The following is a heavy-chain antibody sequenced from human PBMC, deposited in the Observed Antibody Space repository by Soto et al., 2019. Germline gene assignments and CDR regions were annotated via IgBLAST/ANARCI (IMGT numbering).Heavy chain of an antibody. CDR2: ISHYVNT. CDR1: GGSMRNDDW. Sequence: QVRPQESGPGLVEPSGTLSLTCGVSGGSMRNDDWWSWVRQTPGKGLEWIGEISHYVNTNYNPSLKSRVTMSIDTSKNQFSLKVRSLTAADTAMYYCARNGDCTSGICYVGWFDPWGQGTLVSVSS. J-gene: IGHJ5*02. D-gene: IGHD2-2*01. V-gene: IGHV4-4*02. CDR3: ARNGDCTSGICYVGWFDP.